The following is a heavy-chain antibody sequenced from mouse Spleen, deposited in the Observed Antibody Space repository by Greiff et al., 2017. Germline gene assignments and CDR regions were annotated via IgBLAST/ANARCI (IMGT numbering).Heavy chain of an antibody. CDR2: INPNNGGT. D-gene: IGHD4-1*01. V-gene: IGHV1-18*01. Sequence: VQLQQSGPELVKPGASVKIPCKASGYTFTDYNMDWVKQSHGKSLEWIGDINPNNGGTIYNQKFKGKATLTVDKSSSTAYMELRSLTSEDTAVYYCARSDWDVRGYFDVWGAGTTVTVSS. J-gene: IGHJ1*01. CDR1: GYTFTDYN. CDR3: ARSDWDVRGYFDV.